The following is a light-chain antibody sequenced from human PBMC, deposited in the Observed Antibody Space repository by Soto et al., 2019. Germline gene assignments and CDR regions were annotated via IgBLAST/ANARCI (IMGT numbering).Light chain of an antibody. CDR2: DVN. J-gene: IGLJ1*01. CDR3: SSYITVSAEV. V-gene: IGLV2-14*03. CDR1: SIDVGAYDF. Sequence: QSALTPPPSVSGSPGQSITMSYTGTSIDVGAYDFVSWYQQHPGKAPKLLIYDVNNRPSGISSRFSGSKSGNTASLTISGLQSEDEAEYYFSSYITVSAEVFVTG.